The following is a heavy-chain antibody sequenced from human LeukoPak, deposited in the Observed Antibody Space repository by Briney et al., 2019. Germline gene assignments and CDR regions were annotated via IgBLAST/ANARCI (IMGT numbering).Heavy chain of an antibody. V-gene: IGHV3-23*01. D-gene: IGHD3-3*01. Sequence: GGSLRLSCAASGFSLSKYAMHWVRQAPGKGLEWVSAISGSGGSTYYADSVKGRFTISRDNSKNTLYLQMNSLRAEDTAVYYCAKELMDFWSGYYAPWGQGTLVTVSS. J-gene: IGHJ5*02. CDR1: GFSLSKYA. CDR3: AKELMDFWSGYYAP. CDR2: ISGSGGST.